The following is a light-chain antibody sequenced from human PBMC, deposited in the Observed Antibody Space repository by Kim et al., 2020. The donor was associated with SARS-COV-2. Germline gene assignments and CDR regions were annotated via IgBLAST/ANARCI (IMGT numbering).Light chain of an antibody. Sequence: VSPEQTASISFAGGKRGDKYACWCQRKPGQSPVLVIYQDSKRRSGVPERFSGSNSGNTASLTISGTQAMDEADYYCQAWDSGTHWVFGGGTQLTVL. CDR1: KRGDKY. CDR2: QDS. J-gene: IGLJ3*02. CDR3: QAWDSGTHWV. V-gene: IGLV3-1*01.